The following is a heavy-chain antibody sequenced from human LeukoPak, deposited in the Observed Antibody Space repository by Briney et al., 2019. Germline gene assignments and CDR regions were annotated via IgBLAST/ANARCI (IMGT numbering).Heavy chain of an antibody. J-gene: IGHJ4*02. Sequence: SQTLSLTCAISGDSVSSNSVTWNWIRQSPSGGPEWLGRTYYRSKWYYDYALSVKSRSTINPDTSENQFSLQLNSVTPDDTAVYYCARDGTWRLDYWGQGILVTVSS. V-gene: IGHV6-1*01. D-gene: IGHD2-15*01. CDR1: GDSVSSNSVT. CDR3: ARDGTWRLDY. CDR2: TYYRSKWYY.